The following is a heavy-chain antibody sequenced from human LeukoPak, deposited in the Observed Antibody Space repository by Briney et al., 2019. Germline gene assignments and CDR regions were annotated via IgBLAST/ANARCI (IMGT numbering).Heavy chain of an antibody. Sequence: GGSLRLSCAASGFTFSSYWMHWVRQAPGKGLVWVSRIKSDGSTNYADSVKGRFTIFSDNAKNTVFLQMNRLRAEDTGVYYCARAPSEIGGYYPEYFRHWGQGTLVTVSS. CDR3: ARAPSEIGGYYPEYFRH. CDR2: IKSDGST. D-gene: IGHD3-22*01. CDR1: GFTFSSYW. J-gene: IGHJ1*01. V-gene: IGHV3-74*01.